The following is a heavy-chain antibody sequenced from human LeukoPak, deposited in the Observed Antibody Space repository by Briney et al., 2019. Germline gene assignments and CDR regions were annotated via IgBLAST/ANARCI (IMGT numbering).Heavy chain of an antibody. CDR1: GFTVSSNY. Sequence: GGSLSLSCAASGFTVSSNYMSWVRQAPGKGLEWVSVIYSDGSTYYADSVKGRFTISRDNSKNTLYLQMNSLRAEDTAVFYCARNYYEGYYYYGMDVWGQGTTVTVSS. CDR3: ARNYYEGYYYYGMDV. J-gene: IGHJ6*02. CDR2: IYSDGST. D-gene: IGHD3-16*01. V-gene: IGHV3-53*01.